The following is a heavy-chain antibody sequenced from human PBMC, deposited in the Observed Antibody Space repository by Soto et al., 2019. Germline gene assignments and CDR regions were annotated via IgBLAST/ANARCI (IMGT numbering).Heavy chain of an antibody. CDR1: GGSISSYY. J-gene: IGHJ6*02. CDR3: ARHRNIYCSGGSCYYYGMDV. D-gene: IGHD2-15*01. V-gene: IGHV4-59*08. Sequence: SETLSLTCTVSGGSISSYYWSWIRQPPGKGLEWIGYIYYSGSTNYNPSLKSRVTISVDTSKNQFSLKLSSVTAADTAVYYCARHRNIYCSGGSCYYYGMDVWGQGTTVTVSS. CDR2: IYYSGST.